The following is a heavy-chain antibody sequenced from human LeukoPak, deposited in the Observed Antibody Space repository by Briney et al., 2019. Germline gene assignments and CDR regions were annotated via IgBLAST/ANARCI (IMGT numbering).Heavy chain of an antibody. CDR2: IYPGDSDT. Sequence: GESLKISCKGSGYSFTSYWIGWVRQMPGKGLEWMGTIYPGDSDTRYSPSFQGQVTISADKSISTAYLQWSSLKASDTAMYYCATSPYYYDSSGYTDYWGQGTLVTVSS. CDR3: ATSPYYYDSSGYTDY. D-gene: IGHD3-22*01. CDR1: GYSFTSYW. V-gene: IGHV5-51*01. J-gene: IGHJ4*02.